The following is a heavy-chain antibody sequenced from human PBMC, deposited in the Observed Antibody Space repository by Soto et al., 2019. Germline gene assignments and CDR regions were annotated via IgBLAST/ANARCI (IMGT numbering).Heavy chain of an antibody. Sequence: QVQLVQSGAEMKKPGSSVKVSCQSSGGTFNTYAMNWVRQAPGQGPEWMGDISPMFGAANYAPKFQGRVTSTADESTGTSHMKLSSLTSEDTALYFCAREVQVHTPAFVYWGQGTLVTVSS. J-gene: IGHJ4*02. D-gene: IGHD3-10*01. CDR1: GGTFNTYA. V-gene: IGHV1-69*19. CDR3: AREVQVHTPAFVY. CDR2: ISPMFGAA.